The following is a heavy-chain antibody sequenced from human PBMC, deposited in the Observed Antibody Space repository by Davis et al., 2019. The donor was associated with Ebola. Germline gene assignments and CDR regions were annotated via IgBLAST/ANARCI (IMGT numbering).Heavy chain of an antibody. CDR3: ARRVVATCHFDY. J-gene: IGHJ4*02. Sequence: MPSETLSLTCTVSGGSISSGVNYRSWVRQHPGKGLEWIGYIYYSGSTYYNPSLKSRVSISVDTSKNQFSLKVSSVTAADTAVYYCARRVVATCHFDYWGQGTLVTVSS. V-gene: IGHV4-31*03. D-gene: IGHD5-12*01. CDR2: IYYSGST. CDR1: GGSISSGVNY.